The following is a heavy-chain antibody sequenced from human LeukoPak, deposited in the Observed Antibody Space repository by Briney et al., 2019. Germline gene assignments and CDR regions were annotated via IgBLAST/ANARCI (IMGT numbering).Heavy chain of an antibody. D-gene: IGHD6-19*01. CDR2: ISAYNGNT. J-gene: IGHJ4*02. CDR1: GYTFTSYG. CDR3: ASSPTGYSSGWYEEGYFDY. V-gene: IGHV1-18*04. Sequence: ASVKVSCKASGYTFTSYGISWVRQAPGQGLEWMGWISAYNGNTNYAQKLQGRVTMTTDTSTSTAYMELRSLRSDDKAVYYCASSPTGYSSGWYEEGYFDYWGQGTLVTVSS.